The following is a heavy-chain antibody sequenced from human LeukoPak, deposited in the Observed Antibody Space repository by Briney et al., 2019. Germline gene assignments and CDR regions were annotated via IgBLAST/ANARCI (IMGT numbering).Heavy chain of an antibody. Sequence: GGSLRLSCVVSRLTFRNYGMHWVRQAPGKGLEWVAFVEYDGGDKYYTDSVKGRFTISRDNSRNTLYLQMNSLTTEDTAVYYCATKRGNSGYLESWGQGTLVTVSS. V-gene: IGHV3-30*02. CDR2: VEYDGGDK. CDR1: RLTFRNYG. J-gene: IGHJ4*02. D-gene: IGHD2/OR15-2a*01. CDR3: ATKRGNSGYLES.